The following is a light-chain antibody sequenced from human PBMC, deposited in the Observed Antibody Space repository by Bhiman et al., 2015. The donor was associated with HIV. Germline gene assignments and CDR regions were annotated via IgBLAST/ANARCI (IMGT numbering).Light chain of an antibody. CDR3: QVWDSSSDHPL. CDR1: NIGSKT. V-gene: IGLV3-21*04. J-gene: IGLJ3*02. Sequence: SYELTQPPSVSVAPGETARITCGGSNIGSKTVHWYQQKPGQAPVLVIYYDTDRPSGIPERFSGSNSGNTATLTISRVEAGDEADYYCQVWDSSSDHPLFGGGAKLTVL. CDR2: YDT.